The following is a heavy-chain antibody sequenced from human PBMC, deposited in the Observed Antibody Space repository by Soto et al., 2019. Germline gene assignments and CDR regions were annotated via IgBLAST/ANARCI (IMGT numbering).Heavy chain of an antibody. CDR1: GLTFGSRA. Sequence: GRSLRLSCVASGLTFGSRAMTWVRQAPGEGLQWVSTITDTGGDAKYADSVRGRFVISRDNSKKTLYLQLTSWTAEDSAMYYCASGSTGSCPGSRIFYCWGRGTLVTVSS. D-gene: IGHD3-10*01. CDR2: ITDTGGDA. V-gene: IGHV3-23*01. J-gene: IGHJ4*02. CDR3: ASGSTGSCPGSRIFYC.